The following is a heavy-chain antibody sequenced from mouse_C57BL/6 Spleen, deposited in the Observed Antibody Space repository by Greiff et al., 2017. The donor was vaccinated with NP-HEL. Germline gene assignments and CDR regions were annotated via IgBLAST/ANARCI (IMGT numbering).Heavy chain of an antibody. CDR1: GYTFTSYW. Sequence: VQLQQSGTELVKPGASVKLSCKASGYTFTSYWMHWVKQRPGQGLEWIGNINPSNGGTNYNEKFKSKATLTVDKSSSTAYMQLSSLTSEDSAVYYCARWGTVVATDAMDDWGQGTSVTVSS. CDR2: INPSNGGT. CDR3: ARWGTVVATDAMDD. D-gene: IGHD1-1*01. V-gene: IGHV1-53*01. J-gene: IGHJ4*01.